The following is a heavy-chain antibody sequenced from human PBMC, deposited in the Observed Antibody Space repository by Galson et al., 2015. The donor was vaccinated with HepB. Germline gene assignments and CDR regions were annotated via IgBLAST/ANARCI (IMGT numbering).Heavy chain of an antibody. D-gene: IGHD1-1*01. Sequence: SLRLSCAASGFTFSSYSMNWVRQAPGKGLEWVSSFSGSTSYIYYADSVKGRFTISRDNAKNSLYLQMNSLRAEDTAVYYCASGMTPTGNFDYWGQGALVTVSS. CDR2: FSGSTSYI. CDR1: GFTFSSYS. CDR3: ASGMTPTGNFDY. V-gene: IGHV3-21*01. J-gene: IGHJ4*02.